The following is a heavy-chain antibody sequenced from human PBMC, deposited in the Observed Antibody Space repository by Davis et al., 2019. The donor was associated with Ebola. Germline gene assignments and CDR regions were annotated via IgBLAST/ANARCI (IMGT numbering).Heavy chain of an antibody. D-gene: IGHD1-20*01. CDR3: VKDETPYNSRWDAFDI. Sequence: GESLKISCAASGFTFSSYSMNWVRQAPGKGLEWVSVISGSGGSTYYADSMKGRFTISRDNSKSTLYLQMNSLRAEDTAIYYCVKDETPYNSRWDAFDIWGRGTMVTVSS. V-gene: IGHV3-23*01. CDR1: GFTFSSYS. CDR2: ISGSGGST. J-gene: IGHJ3*02.